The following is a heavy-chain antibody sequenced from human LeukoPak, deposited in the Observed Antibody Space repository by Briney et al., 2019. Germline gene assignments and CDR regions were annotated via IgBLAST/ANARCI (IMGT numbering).Heavy chain of an antibody. J-gene: IGHJ6*03. CDR2: MNPNSGNT. V-gene: IGHV1-8*02. Sequence: GASVKVSCKASGYTFTSYGISWVRQATGQGLEWMGWMNPNSGNTGYAQKFQGRVTMTRNTSISTAYMELSSLRSEDTAVYYCARVSSVTWNYYYYYMDVWGKGTTVTISS. CDR3: ARVSSVTWNYYYYYMDV. CDR1: GYTFTSYG. D-gene: IGHD4-17*01.